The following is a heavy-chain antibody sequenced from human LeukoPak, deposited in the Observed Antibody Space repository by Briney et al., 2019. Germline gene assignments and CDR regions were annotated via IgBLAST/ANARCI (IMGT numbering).Heavy chain of an antibody. V-gene: IGHV4-38-2*02. J-gene: IGHJ5*02. CDR3: ARESSAVAHTMMRDWLDP. CDR1: GYSINFGHL. Sequence: SETLSLTCDVSGYSINFGHLWGWIRQPPGKGLEWIASINHSGRTYHTPSLKSRVTISVDTLKNQFSLKVASVTAEDTAMYFCARESSAVAHTMMRDWLDPWGQGTLVTVSS. D-gene: IGHD3-22*01. CDR2: INHSGRT.